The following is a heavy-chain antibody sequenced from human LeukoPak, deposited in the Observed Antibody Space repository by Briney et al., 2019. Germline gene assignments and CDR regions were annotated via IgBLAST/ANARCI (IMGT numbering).Heavy chain of an antibody. D-gene: IGHD3-3*01. J-gene: IGHJ6*02. V-gene: IGHV1-8*01. CDR3: ARGPRRYDFWSGYYAYYGMDV. CDR1: GYTFTSYD. CDR2: MNPNSGNT. Sequence: ASVKVSCKASGYTFTSYDINWVRRATGQGLEWMGWMNPNSGNTGYAQKFQGRVTMTRNTSISTAYMELSSLRSEDTAVYYCARGPRRYDFWSGYYAYYGMDVWGQGTTVTVSS.